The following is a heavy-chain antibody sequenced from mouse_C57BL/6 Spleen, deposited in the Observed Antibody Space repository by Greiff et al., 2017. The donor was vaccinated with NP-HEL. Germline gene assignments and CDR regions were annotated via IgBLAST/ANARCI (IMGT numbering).Heavy chain of an antibody. CDR2: INPSTGGT. D-gene: IGHD1-1*01. Sequence: VQLKESGPELVKPGASVKISCKASGYSFTGYYMNWVKQSPEKSLEWIGEINPSTGGTTYNQKFKAKATLTVDKSSSTAYMQLKSLTSEDSAVYYCARGGFTTVVAYYAMDYWGQGTSVTVSS. CDR3: ARGGFTTVVAYYAMDY. J-gene: IGHJ4*01. V-gene: IGHV1-42*01. CDR1: GYSFTGYY.